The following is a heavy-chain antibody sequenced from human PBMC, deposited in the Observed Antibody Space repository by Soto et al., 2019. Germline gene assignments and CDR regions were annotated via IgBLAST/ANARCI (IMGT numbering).Heavy chain of an antibody. J-gene: IGHJ4*02. V-gene: IGHV1-69*02. CDR2: IIPILGIA. CDR1: GGTFSSYT. D-gene: IGHD3-9*01. Sequence: GASVKVSCKASGGTFSSYTISWVRQAPGQGLEWMGRIIPILGIANYAQKFQGRVTITADKSTSTAYMELSSLRSGDTAVYYCATDLTGYSIWDYWGQGTLVTVSS. CDR3: ATDLTGYSIWDY.